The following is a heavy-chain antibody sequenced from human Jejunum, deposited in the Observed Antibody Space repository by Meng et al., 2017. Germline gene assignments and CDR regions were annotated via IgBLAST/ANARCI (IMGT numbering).Heavy chain of an antibody. V-gene: IGHV4-4*02. CDR2: VWPSGAT. J-gene: IGHJ4*02. CDR3: ARAIRERYFDS. Sequence: QLLPPASCPGLVKPSGTLSLTCTVSGVSTTAPFYWTWIRQAPGKGLEWIGEVWPSGATYYNPSLSSRITISIDTSNNQFSLEVAFLTAADTAVYYCARAIRERYFDSWGQGTLVTVSS. CDR1: GVSTTAPFY. D-gene: IGHD1-14*01.